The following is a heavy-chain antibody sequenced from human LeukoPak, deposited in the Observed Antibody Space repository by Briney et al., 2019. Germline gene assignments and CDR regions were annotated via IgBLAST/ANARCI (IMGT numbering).Heavy chain of an antibody. CDR3: ARERLAAAFYGMDV. J-gene: IGHJ6*02. CDR2: ISSSSSYI. Sequence: GRSLRLSCAASGFTFSSYAMHWVRQAPGKGLEWVSSISSSSSYIYYADSVKGRFTISRDNAKNSLYLQMNSLRAEDTAVYYCARERLAAAFYGMDVWGQGTTVTVSS. D-gene: IGHD6-13*01. CDR1: GFTFSSYA. V-gene: IGHV3-21*01.